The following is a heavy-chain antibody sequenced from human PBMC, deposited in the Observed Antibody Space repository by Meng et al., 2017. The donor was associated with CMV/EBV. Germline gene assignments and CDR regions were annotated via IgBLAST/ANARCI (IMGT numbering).Heavy chain of an antibody. J-gene: IGHJ5*02. D-gene: IGHD2-2*01. CDR3: ARQIPRYCSSTSCLTLNWFDP. V-gene: IGHV1-69*05. CDR2: IIPIFGTA. Sequence: SVKVSCKASGGTFSSYAISWVRQAPGQGLEWMGGIIPIFGTANYAQKFQGRVTITTDESTSTAYMELGSLRSEDTAVYYCARQIPRYCSSTSCLTLNWFDPWGQGTLVTVSS. CDR1: GGTFSSYA.